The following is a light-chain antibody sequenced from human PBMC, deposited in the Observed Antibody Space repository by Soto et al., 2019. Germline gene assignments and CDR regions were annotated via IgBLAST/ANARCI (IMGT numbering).Light chain of an antibody. V-gene: IGKV3-15*01. CDR3: QQYDSWPPSYT. J-gene: IGKJ2*01. CDR2: GAS. CDR1: QSVSTY. Sequence: EIVMTQSPATLSVSLGDRATLSCRASQSVSTYLAWYQQKPGQAPRLLIYGASTRATGIPARFSGSGSETDFTLIISGLQSEDFAVYYCQQYDSWPPSYTFGQGTKLEIK.